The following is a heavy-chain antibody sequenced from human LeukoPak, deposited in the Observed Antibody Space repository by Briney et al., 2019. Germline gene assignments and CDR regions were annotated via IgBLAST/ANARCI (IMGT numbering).Heavy chain of an antibody. CDR1: GLTFENYS. J-gene: IGHJ4*02. CDR2: ISSGSSYM. D-gene: IGHD6-19*01. CDR3: ARDGLGSFDY. Sequence: GGSLRLSCTASGLTFENYSLAWVRQAPGKGLEWVSSISSGSSYMYYTDSVKGRFTISRDNAKNSLYLQMNSLRAEDTAVYYCARDGLGSFDYWGQGTLVTVSS. V-gene: IGHV3-21*01.